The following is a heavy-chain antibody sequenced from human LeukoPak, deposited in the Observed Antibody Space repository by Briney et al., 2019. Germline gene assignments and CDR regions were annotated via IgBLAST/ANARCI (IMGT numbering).Heavy chain of an antibody. CDR3: ARRDRSSWYGDFDY. J-gene: IGHJ4*02. D-gene: IGHD6-13*01. CDR2: IYPGDSDT. CDR1: VYSFSSYW. Sequence: GETLKISCKGSVYSFSSYWIGWVRQMPGKSLGRIGVIYPGDSDTRYSPSFQGQVTIPADKSISTAYVQWSSQKASDTAMYYCARRDRSSWYGDFDYWGQGTLVTVSS. V-gene: IGHV5-51*01.